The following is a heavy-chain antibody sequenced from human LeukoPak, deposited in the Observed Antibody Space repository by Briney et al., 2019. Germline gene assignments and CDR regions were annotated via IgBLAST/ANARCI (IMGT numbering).Heavy chain of an antibody. CDR2: IYSGGST. CDR1: GFTVSSSY. D-gene: IGHD2-8*01. Sequence: GGSLRLSCAASGFTVSSSYISWVRQAPGKRLEWVSVIYSGGSTYYTDSVKGRFTISRDNSKNTLHLQMNSLRAEDTTVYYCARAREGCTNYAFDIWGQGTMVTVSS. CDR3: ARAREGCTNYAFDI. J-gene: IGHJ3*02. V-gene: IGHV3-53*01.